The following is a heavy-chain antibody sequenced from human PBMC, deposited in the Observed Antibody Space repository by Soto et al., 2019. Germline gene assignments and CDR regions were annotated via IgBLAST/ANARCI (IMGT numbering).Heavy chain of an antibody. J-gene: IGHJ6*02. CDR2: INSDGSSA. CDR1: GLTFNSYW. D-gene: IGHD6-19*01. Sequence: GGSMRLSCAASGLTFNSYWMHWVRQDPGKRLVWVSRINSDGSSASYADSVKGRFTISRDNAKNTLYLQMNSLRAEDTAVYYCARVLESSGWDPNYYYGMDVWGQGTTVTVSS. CDR3: ARVLESSGWDPNYYYGMDV. V-gene: IGHV3-74*01.